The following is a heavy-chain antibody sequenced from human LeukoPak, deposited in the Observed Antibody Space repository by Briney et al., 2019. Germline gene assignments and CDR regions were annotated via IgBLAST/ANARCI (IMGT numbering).Heavy chain of an antibody. V-gene: IGHV4-39*07. CDR2: IYYSGST. D-gene: IGHD3-10*01. J-gene: IGHJ4*02. CDR3: ARLRTKERGAGNYFDY. CDR1: GGSISSSGYY. Sequence: PSETLSLTCTVSGGSISSSGYYWGWIRQPPGKGLEWIASIYYSGSTYYNPSLKSRVTISVDTSKNQFSLRLRSVTAADTAVYYCARLRTKERGAGNYFDYWGQGTLVTVSS.